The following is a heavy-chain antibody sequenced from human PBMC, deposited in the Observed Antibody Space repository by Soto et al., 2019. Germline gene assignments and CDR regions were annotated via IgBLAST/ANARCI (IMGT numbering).Heavy chain of an antibody. CDR3: GGKNYDSSGYFDY. CDR2: IYHNGGT. CDR1: GGSLSGYY. D-gene: IGHD3-22*01. Sequence: SETLSLTCTVSGGSLSGYYWTWIRQPPGKGLEWIGYIYHNGGTSYNPSLKSRVSISLDRSRNQFSLKLTSVTAADTAVYYCGGKNYDSSGYFDYWGQGTLVTVSS. J-gene: IGHJ4*02. V-gene: IGHV4-59*01.